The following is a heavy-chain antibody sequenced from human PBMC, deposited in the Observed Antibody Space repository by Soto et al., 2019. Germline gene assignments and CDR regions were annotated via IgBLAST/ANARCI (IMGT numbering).Heavy chain of an antibody. CDR2: FSGSGGAT. V-gene: IGHV3-23*04. J-gene: IGHJ4*02. CDR3: AKAVGDY. CDR1: GFIASNYA. D-gene: IGHD1-26*01. Sequence: VQVVESGGGLVQPGGSLRLSCAASGFIASNYAMSWVRQAPGKGLEWVSGFSGSGGATFYADSVKGRFTISRDSSKNTIYLQMDRLRADDTAVYYCAKAVGDYWGRETLVTVSS.